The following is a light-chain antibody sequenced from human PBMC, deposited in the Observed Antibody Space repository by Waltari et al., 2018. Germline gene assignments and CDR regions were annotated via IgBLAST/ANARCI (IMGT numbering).Light chain of an antibody. Sequence: VTITCRASQGISSYLAWYQQIPGKAPKLLIYAASTLQSGVPSRFSGSGSGTDFTLTITSLQPEDFATYYCQQLGSYPLTFGQGTKVEIK. V-gene: IGKV1-9*01. J-gene: IGKJ1*01. CDR3: QQLGSYPLT. CDR2: AAS. CDR1: QGISSY.